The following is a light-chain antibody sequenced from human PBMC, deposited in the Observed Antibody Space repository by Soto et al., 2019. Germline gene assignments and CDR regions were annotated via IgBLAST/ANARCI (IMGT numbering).Light chain of an antibody. CDR2: DVS. Sequence: QSVLTQPASVSGSPGQSITISCTGTSSDVGDNNYVSWYQQHPGKAPKLIIYDVSDRPSGVSNHFSGSKSANTASLTISGLQTEDEADYYCSSYTVNAIVFGGGTQLTVL. J-gene: IGLJ2*01. CDR3: SSYTVNAIV. V-gene: IGLV2-14*01. CDR1: SSDVGDNNY.